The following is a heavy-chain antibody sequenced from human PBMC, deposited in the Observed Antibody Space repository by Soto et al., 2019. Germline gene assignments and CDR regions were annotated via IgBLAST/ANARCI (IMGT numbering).Heavy chain of an antibody. CDR3: AHTLLQYELPLFDY. V-gene: IGHV2-5*02. Sequence: QITLNESGPTLVKPTQTLTLTCTFSGFSLSTSGVGVGWIRQPPGKALEWLALIYWDDDKRYRPSLQSRLTTTNDTSKNQVVLTVTNIDPVDTAAYYCAHTLLQYELPLFDYWGQGTLVIVSS. J-gene: IGHJ4*02. CDR1: GFSLSTSGVG. D-gene: IGHD4-4*01. CDR2: IYWDDDK.